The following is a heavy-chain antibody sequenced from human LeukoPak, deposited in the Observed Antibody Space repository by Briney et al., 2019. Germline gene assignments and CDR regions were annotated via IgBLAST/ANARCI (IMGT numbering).Heavy chain of an antibody. D-gene: IGHD3-16*01. J-gene: IGHJ5*02. CDR3: ARHGGENWFDP. Sequence: SETLSLTCTVSGGSISSSSYYWGSIRQPPGKGLEWIGSIYYSGSTYYNPSLKSRVTISVDTSKNQFSLKLSSVTAADTAVYYCARHGGENWFDPWGQGTLVTVSS. V-gene: IGHV4-39*01. CDR2: IYYSGST. CDR1: GGSISSSSYY.